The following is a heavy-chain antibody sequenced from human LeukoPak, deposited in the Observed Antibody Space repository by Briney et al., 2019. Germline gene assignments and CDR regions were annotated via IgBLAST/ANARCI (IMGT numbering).Heavy chain of an antibody. CDR2: IYYSGST. Sequence: SETLSLTCTVSGGSISSYYWSWIRQPPGKGLERIGSIYYSGSTYYNPSLKSRVTISVDTSKNQFSLKLSSVTAADTAVYYCARHLRWYYDFWSGSNWFDPWGQGTLVTVSS. V-gene: IGHV4-59*05. CDR3: ARHLRWYYDFWSGSNWFDP. CDR1: GGSISSYY. J-gene: IGHJ5*02. D-gene: IGHD3-3*01.